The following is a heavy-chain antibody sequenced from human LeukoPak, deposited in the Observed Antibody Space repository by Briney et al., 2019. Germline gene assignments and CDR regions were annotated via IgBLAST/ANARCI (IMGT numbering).Heavy chain of an antibody. D-gene: IGHD2-8*01. J-gene: IGHJ4*02. Sequence: ASVKVSCKASGGTFISYAISWVRQAPGQGLEWMGGIIPIFGTANYAQKFQGRVTMTRNTSISTAYMELSSLRSEDTAVYYCARGRRDCTNGVCYYYWGQGTLVTVSS. V-gene: IGHV1-69*05. CDR3: ARGRRDCTNGVCYYY. CDR1: GGTFISYA. CDR2: IIPIFGTA.